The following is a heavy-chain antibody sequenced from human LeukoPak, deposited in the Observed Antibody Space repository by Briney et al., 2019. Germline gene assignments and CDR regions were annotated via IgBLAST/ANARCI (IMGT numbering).Heavy chain of an antibody. J-gene: IGHJ4*02. CDR1: GGSFSGYY. Sequence: SETLSLTCAVYGGSFSGYYWSWIRQPPGKGLEWIGYIYYSGSTNYNPSLKSRVTISVDTSKNQFSLKLSSVTAADTAVYYCAGSPDYDILTELDYWGQGTLVTVSS. CDR2: IYYSGST. CDR3: AGSPDYDILTELDY. D-gene: IGHD3-9*01. V-gene: IGHV4-59*01.